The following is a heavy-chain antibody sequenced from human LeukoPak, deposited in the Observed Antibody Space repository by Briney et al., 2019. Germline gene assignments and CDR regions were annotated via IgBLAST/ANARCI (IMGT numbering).Heavy chain of an antibody. Sequence: GGSLRLSCAASGFTFSSYAMHWVRQAPVKGLEWVAVISYDGSNKYYADSVKGRFTISRDNSKNTLYLQMNSLRAEDTAVYYCASGYSSGWYYFDYWGQGTLVTVSS. V-gene: IGHV3-30-3*01. J-gene: IGHJ4*02. CDR2: ISYDGSNK. D-gene: IGHD6-19*01. CDR1: GFTFSSYA. CDR3: ASGYSSGWYYFDY.